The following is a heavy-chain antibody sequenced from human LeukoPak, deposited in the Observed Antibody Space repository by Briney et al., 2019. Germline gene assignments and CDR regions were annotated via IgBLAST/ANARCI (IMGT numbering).Heavy chain of an antibody. D-gene: IGHD3-3*01. CDR3: ARDASPYITIFGVAQPQPLDY. Sequence: QTGGSLRLSCAASGFTFSSYSMNWVRQAPGKGLEWVSYISSSSSTIYYADSVKGRFTISRDNAKNSLYLQMNSLRAEDTAVYYCARDASPYITIFGVAQPQPLDYWGQGTLVTVSS. J-gene: IGHJ4*02. CDR1: GFTFSSYS. V-gene: IGHV3-48*01. CDR2: ISSSSSTI.